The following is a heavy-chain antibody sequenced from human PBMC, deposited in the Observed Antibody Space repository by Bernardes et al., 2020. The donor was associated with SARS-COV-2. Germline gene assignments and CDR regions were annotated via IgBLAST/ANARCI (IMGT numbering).Heavy chain of an antibody. CDR3: ANDAGVDVFFDY. Sequence: SLILSCVASGFAFSDFGMAWVRQAPGKGLEWVSTLNTDGENTHYADSVKGRFTISRDNSKNMLYLQMNSLRAEDTAVYYCANDAGVDVFFDYWGQGTLVTVSS. V-gene: IGHV3-23*01. CDR1: GFAFSDFG. D-gene: IGHD7-27*01. J-gene: IGHJ4*02. CDR2: LNTDGENT.